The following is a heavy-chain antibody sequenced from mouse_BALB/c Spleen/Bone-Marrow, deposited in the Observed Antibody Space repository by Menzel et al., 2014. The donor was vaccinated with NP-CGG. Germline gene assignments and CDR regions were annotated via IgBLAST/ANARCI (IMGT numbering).Heavy chain of an antibody. D-gene: IGHD1-2*01. CDR2: ISSGSSTI. CDR1: GFTFSSFG. CDR3: VRDYGYEAMDY. J-gene: IGHJ4*01. Sequence: EVKLVESGGGLVQPGGSRKLSCAASGFTFSSFGMHWVRQAPEKGLEWVAYISSGSSTIYYADTVKGRFTISRDNPKNTLFLQMTSVRSEDTAMNYCVRDYGYEAMDYWGQGTSVTVSS. V-gene: IGHV5-17*02.